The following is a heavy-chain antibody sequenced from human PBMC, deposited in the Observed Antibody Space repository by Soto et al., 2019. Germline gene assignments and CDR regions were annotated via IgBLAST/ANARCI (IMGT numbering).Heavy chain of an antibody. Sequence: SETLSLSCTVSGGSISSGGYYWSWIRQHPGKGLEWIGYIYYSGSTYYNPSLKSRVTISVDTSKNQFSLKLSSVTAADTAVYYCAITPRYCSGGSCHCWFAPWGQGTLVTVSS. CDR3: AITPRYCSGGSCHCWFAP. CDR2: IYYSGST. CDR1: GGSISSGGYY. J-gene: IGHJ5*02. D-gene: IGHD2-15*01. V-gene: IGHV4-31*03.